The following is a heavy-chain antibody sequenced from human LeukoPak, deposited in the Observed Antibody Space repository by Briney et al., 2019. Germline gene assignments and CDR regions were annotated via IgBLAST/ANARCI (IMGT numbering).Heavy chain of an antibody. CDR1: GGSFSGYY. V-gene: IGHV4-34*01. D-gene: IGHD3-10*01. Sequence: SETLSLTCAVYGGSFSGYYWSWIRQPLGKGLEWIGEINHSGSTNYNPSLKSRVTISVDTSKNQFSLKLSSVTAADTAVYYCARVQMVRGVVYWGQGTLVTVSS. J-gene: IGHJ4*02. CDR3: ARVQMVRGVVY. CDR2: INHSGST.